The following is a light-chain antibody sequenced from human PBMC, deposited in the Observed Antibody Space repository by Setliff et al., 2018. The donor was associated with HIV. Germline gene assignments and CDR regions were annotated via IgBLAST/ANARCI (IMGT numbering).Light chain of an antibody. CDR2: GAS. CDR3: QQYNNWPPT. V-gene: IGKV3-15*01. Sequence: TLSVSLGERATLSCRASQSVSNNLAWYHQKPGQAPRLLIFGASTRATGIPARFSGSGSGTEFTLTISSLQSEDFAVYSCQQYNNWPPTFGQGTKVDIK. CDR1: QSVSNN. J-gene: IGKJ1*01.